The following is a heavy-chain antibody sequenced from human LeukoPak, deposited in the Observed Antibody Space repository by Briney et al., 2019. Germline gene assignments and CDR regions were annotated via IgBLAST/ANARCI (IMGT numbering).Heavy chain of an antibody. CDR1: GFTFSRSW. D-gene: IGHD5-12*01. CDR2: INPDGDGM. Sequence: GGSLRLSCTASGFTFSRSWMNWIRQAPGKGLEWVANINPDGDGMRFVDSVKGRFTMSSDNAQSSLHLQMNSLRVEDTAFYYCAAWTDRGYSYWGKGVLVTVSS. CDR3: AAWTDRGYSY. J-gene: IGHJ4*02. V-gene: IGHV3-7*01.